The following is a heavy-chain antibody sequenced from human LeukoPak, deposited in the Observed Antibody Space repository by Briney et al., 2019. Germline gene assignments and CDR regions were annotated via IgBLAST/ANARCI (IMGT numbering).Heavy chain of an antibody. D-gene: IGHD2-2*01. CDR1: GYTFTRYA. J-gene: IGHJ4*02. CDR2: INTNTGNP. Sequence: ASVRVSCKASGYTFTRYAMNWVRQAPGQGLEWMGWINTNTGNPTYGQGFTGRCVFSLDTSVSTAYLQISSLKAEDTAVYYCARLGYCSSTSCPTFDYWGQGTLVTVSS. V-gene: IGHV7-4-1*02. CDR3: ARLGYCSSTSCPTFDY.